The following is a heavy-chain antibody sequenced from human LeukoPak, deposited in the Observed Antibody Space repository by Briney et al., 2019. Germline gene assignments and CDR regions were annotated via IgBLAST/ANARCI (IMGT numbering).Heavy chain of an antibody. D-gene: IGHD6-19*01. CDR2: IDPNSGGT. CDR1: GYTFTYYY. Sequence: ASVKVSCKAFGYTFTYYYIHWVRQAPGQGLEWMGWIDPNSGGTNSPQEFQDRVTMTRDTSISTAYMELSSLRSEDTAVYYCARDQAVAGTTDAFDIWGQGTMVTVSS. V-gene: IGHV1-2*02. J-gene: IGHJ3*02. CDR3: ARDQAVAGTTDAFDI.